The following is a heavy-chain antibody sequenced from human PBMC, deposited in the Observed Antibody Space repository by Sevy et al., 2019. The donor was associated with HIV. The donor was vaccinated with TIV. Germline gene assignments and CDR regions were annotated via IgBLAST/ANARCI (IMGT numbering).Heavy chain of an antibody. Sequence: GGSLRLSCAASGFTFSSYGMHWVRQAPGKGLEWVAFIRYDGSNKYYADSVKGRFTISRDNSKNTLYLQMNSLRAEDTAVYYCAKGYYYGSGSNAFDPWGHGTLVTVSS. J-gene: IGHJ5*02. CDR2: IRYDGSNK. CDR3: AKGYYYGSGSNAFDP. V-gene: IGHV3-30*02. D-gene: IGHD3-10*01. CDR1: GFTFSSYG.